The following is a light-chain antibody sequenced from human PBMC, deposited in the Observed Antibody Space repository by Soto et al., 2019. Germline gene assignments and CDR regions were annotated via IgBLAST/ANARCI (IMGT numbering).Light chain of an antibody. V-gene: IGLV1-44*01. Sequence: QSVLTQPPSASGTPGQRVTISCSGSSSKIGSNTVNWYQQLPGTAPKLLIYSNNQRPSGVPDRFSGSKSGTSASLAITGLQSEDEADYYCAPWDDSLNGPVFGGGTKLTVL. J-gene: IGLJ2*01. CDR2: SNN. CDR1: SSKIGSNT. CDR3: APWDDSLNGPV.